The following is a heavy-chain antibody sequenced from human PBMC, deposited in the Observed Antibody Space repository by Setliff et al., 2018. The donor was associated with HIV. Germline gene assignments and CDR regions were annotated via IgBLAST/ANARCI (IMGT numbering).Heavy chain of an antibody. J-gene: IGHJ4*02. CDR3: ARDYCSGGSCYPGWVY. CDR2: INHSGST. CDR1: GGSFSGYY. V-gene: IGHV4-34*01. Sequence: SETLSLTCAVYGGSFSGYYWSWIRQPPGKGLEWIGEINHSGSTNYNPSLKSRVTISVDTSKNQFSLKLSSVTAADTAVYYCARDYCSGGSCYPGWVYWGQGTLVTVSS. D-gene: IGHD2-15*01.